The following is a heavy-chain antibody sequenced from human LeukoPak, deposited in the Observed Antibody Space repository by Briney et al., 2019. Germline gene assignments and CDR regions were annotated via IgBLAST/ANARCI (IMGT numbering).Heavy chain of an antibody. D-gene: IGHD6-13*01. CDR3: ARLGSSWSLDY. J-gene: IGHJ4*02. Sequence: GGSLRLSCGASGFTFSSYGMNWVRQAPGKGLEWAAVIWNDGSNKYYADSVKGRFTISRDNSKNTVYLQMNSLRVEDTAVYYCARLGSSWSLDYWGQGTLVTVSS. CDR1: GFTFSSYG. V-gene: IGHV3-33*01. CDR2: IWNDGSNK.